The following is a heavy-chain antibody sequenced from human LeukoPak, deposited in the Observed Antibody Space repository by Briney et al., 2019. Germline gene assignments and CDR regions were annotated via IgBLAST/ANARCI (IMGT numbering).Heavy chain of an antibody. CDR2: TVSEIDGGTT. CDR1: GFTFSSYS. D-gene: IGHD7-27*01. V-gene: IGHV3-15*04. Sequence: GGSLRLSCAASGFTFSSYSMNWVRQAPGKGLEWVGQTVSEIDGGTTDYAAPVKGRFTISRDDSKNTLYLQMNSLKTEDTAVYYCTTGNWGPYWGQGTLVTVSS. J-gene: IGHJ4*02. CDR3: TTGNWGPY.